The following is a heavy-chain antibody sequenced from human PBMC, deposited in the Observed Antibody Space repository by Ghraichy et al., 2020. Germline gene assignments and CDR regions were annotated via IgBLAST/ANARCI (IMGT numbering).Heavy chain of an antibody. CDR1: GGSISSGGYY. Sequence: SETLSLTCTVSGGSISSGGYYWSWIRQHPGKGLEWIGYIYYSGSTYYNQSLKSRVTISVDTSKNQFSLKLSSVTAADTAVYYCVRDRRFLSNWFDPWVQGTLVTVSS. J-gene: IGHJ5*02. CDR2: IYYSGST. CDR3: VRDRRFLSNWFDP. D-gene: IGHD3-3*01. V-gene: IGHV4-31*03.